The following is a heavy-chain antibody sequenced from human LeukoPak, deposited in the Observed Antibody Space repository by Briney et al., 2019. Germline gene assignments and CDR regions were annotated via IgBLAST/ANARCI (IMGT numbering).Heavy chain of an antibody. J-gene: IGHJ6*02. V-gene: IGHV1-18*01. Sequence: ASVKVCCKASGYTFTSYGISWVRQAPGQGLEWMGWISAYNGNTNYAQKLQGRVTMTTDTSTSTAYMELRSLRSDDTAVYYCARLPLSRYYDFWSGMDVWGQGTTVTVSS. CDR1: GYTFTSYG. D-gene: IGHD3-3*01. CDR3: ARLPLSRYYDFWSGMDV. CDR2: ISAYNGNT.